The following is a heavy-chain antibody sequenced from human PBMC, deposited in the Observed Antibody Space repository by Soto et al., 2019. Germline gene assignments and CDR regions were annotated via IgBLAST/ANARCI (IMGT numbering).Heavy chain of an antibody. D-gene: IGHD5-18*01. CDR3: ATSSDTEFDP. Sequence: QLQLVQSAAEVKKPGASVRVSCKAYGYPFIKYGISWIRQAPEQGLEWMGWIKVDSGYTNYAQKFQGRVTMPADTSSDTAFMELRSLRLDDTAVYFCATSSDTEFDPWGQGTLVSVSS. V-gene: IGHV1-18*04. CDR1: GYPFIKYG. CDR2: IKVDSGYT. J-gene: IGHJ5*02.